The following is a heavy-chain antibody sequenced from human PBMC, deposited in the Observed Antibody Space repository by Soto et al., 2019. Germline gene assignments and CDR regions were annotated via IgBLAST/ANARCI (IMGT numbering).Heavy chain of an antibody. Sequence: SETLSLTCTVSGGSISSGDYYWNWIRQPPGKGLEWIGYIYYSGSTYYNPSLKSRVTISVDTSKDQFSLKLSSVTAADTAVYYCARGQPIITMVRGDYGMDVWGQGTTVTVSS. V-gene: IGHV4-30-4*01. CDR3: ARGQPIITMVRGDYGMDV. J-gene: IGHJ6*02. CDR2: IYYSGST. CDR1: GGSISSGDYY. D-gene: IGHD3-10*01.